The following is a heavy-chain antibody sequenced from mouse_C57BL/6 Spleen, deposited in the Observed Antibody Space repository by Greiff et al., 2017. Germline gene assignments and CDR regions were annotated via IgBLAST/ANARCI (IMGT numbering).Heavy chain of an antibody. CDR1: GFSLTSYG. Sequence: VQLKESGPGLVQPSQSLSITCTVSGFSLTSYGVHWVRQSPGKGLEWLGVIWSGGSTDYNAAFISRLSISKDNSKSQVFFKMNSLQADDTAIYYCARMYGNHYAMDYWGQGTSVTVSS. J-gene: IGHJ4*01. CDR2: IWSGGST. V-gene: IGHV2-2*01. CDR3: ARMYGNHYAMDY. D-gene: IGHD2-10*02.